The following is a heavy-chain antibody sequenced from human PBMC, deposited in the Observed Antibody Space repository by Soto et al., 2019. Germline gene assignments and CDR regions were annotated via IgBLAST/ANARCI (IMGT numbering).Heavy chain of an antibody. J-gene: IGHJ6*02. D-gene: IGHD3-10*01. CDR1: GLTFSAYW. V-gene: IGHV3-7*01. CDR2: IRQDGNEK. CDR3: ARDEDYVGSGSYQLTSRGYYYYGMDV. Sequence: GGSLRLSCAASGLTFSAYWMSWVRQAPGKGLEWVANIRQDGNEKNYVDSVKGRFTISRDSANNSLFLQMNGLRAEDTAVYYCARDEDYVGSGSYQLTSRGYYYYGMDVWGPGTTVTVSS.